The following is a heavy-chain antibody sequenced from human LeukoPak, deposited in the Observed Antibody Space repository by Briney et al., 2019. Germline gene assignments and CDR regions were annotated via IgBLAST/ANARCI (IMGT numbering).Heavy chain of an antibody. Sequence: GGSLRPPCAASGFTFSSYAMSWVRQAPGKGVELGSAISGSGGSTYYADSVKDRFTISRDNSKNTLYLQMNSLRAEDTAFYFCAKRGVVIRVILVGFHKEAYYFESWGQGALVTVSS. CDR2: ISGSGGST. CDR3: AKRGVVIRVILVGFHKEAYYFES. D-gene: IGHD3-22*01. J-gene: IGHJ4*02. CDR1: GFTFSSYA. V-gene: IGHV3-23*01.